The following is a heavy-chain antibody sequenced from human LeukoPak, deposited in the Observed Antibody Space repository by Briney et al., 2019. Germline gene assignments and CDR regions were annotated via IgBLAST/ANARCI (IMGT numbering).Heavy chain of an antibody. CDR1: GFTFSSYG. J-gene: IGHJ4*02. Sequence: GGSLRLSCAASGFTFSSYGMHWVRQAPGKGLEWVALISYDGFNKYYADSVKGRFTISRDNSKNTLYLQMNSLRAEDTAVYYCAKDFYYYDSSGYYYYFDYWGQGTLVTVSS. V-gene: IGHV3-30*18. D-gene: IGHD3-22*01. CDR2: ISYDGFNK. CDR3: AKDFYYYDSSGYYYYFDY.